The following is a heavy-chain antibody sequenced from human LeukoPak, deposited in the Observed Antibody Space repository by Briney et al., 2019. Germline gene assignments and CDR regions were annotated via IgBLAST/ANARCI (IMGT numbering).Heavy chain of an antibody. J-gene: IGHJ3*02. D-gene: IGHD2-2*01. CDR1: GYTFTSYG. Sequence: ASVKVSCKASGYTFTSYGISWVRQAPGQGLEWMGWISAYNGNTNYAQKLQGRVTMTTDTSTSTAYMELRSLRSDDTAVYYCAREGGSTSWTRVGAFDIWGQGTMVTVSS. CDR3: AREGGSTSWTRVGAFDI. CDR2: ISAYNGNT. V-gene: IGHV1-18*01.